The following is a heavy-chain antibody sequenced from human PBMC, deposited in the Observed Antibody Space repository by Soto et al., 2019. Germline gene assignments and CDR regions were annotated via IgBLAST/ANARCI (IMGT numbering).Heavy chain of an antibody. J-gene: IGHJ3*02. CDR3: AKETQWLDAFGI. Sequence: GGSLRLSCAASGFTFDDYAMHWVRQAPGKGLEWVSGISWNSGSIGYADSVKGRFTISRDNAKNSLYLQMNSLRAEDTALYYCAKETQWLDAFGIWGQGTMVTVS. D-gene: IGHD6-19*01. V-gene: IGHV3-9*01. CDR2: ISWNSGSI. CDR1: GFTFDDYA.